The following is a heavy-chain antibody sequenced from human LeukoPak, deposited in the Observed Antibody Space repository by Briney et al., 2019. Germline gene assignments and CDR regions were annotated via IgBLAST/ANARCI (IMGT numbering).Heavy chain of an antibody. CDR3: ARGVFGGPYHSNWFDP. CDR1: GYTFTSYA. CDR2: INTNTGNP. J-gene: IGHJ5*02. V-gene: IGHV7-4-1*02. D-gene: IGHD3-10*02. Sequence: ASVKVSCKASGYTFTSYAMNWVRQAPGQGLEWMGWINTNTGNPTYAQGFTGRFVFSLDTSVSTAYLQISSLKAEDTAVYYCARGVFGGPYHSNWFDPWGQGTLVTVSS.